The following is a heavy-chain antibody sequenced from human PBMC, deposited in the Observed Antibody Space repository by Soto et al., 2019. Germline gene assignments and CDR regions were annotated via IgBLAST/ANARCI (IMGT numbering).Heavy chain of an antibody. CDR3: ARRGYGSRWPNVYMDV. D-gene: IGHD6-13*01. J-gene: IGHJ6*03. V-gene: IGHV3-64*01. Sequence: EAQRGESWGGLVQPGGSLRLSCAASGLTFSNYEMHWVRQAPWKGLEYVSCISNNGAHPDSAKSVKGRFTISRDNSENTLYLQMGSLRAEDMALYYCARRGYGSRWPNVYMDVWGKGTTVTVS. CDR2: ISNNGAHP. CDR1: GLTFSNYE.